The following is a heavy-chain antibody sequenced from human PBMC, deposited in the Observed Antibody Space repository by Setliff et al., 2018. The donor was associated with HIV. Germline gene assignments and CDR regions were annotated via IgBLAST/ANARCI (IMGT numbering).Heavy chain of an antibody. CDR3: ARGALLAVFDFDY. CDR2: INVGKGDT. J-gene: IGHJ4*01. D-gene: IGHD3-10*01. Sequence: PSVKVSCKASGYTFTTYSMHWVRQAPGQSLEWMGWINVGKGDTKYSQEFQGRITITRDTSANTAYMELSSLRSDDTAVYFCARGALLAVFDFDYWGHGTLVTVSS. V-gene: IGHV1-3*01. CDR1: GYTFTTYS.